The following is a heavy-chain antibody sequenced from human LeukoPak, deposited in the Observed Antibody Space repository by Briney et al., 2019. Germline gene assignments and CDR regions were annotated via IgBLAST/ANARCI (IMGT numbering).Heavy chain of an antibody. V-gene: IGHV1-69*05. Sequence: SVKVSCKASGGTFSSYAISWVRQAPGQGLEWMGGIIPIFGTANYAQKFQGRVAITTDESTSTAYMELSSLRSEDTAVYYCARTPQDYGGNPPDLWGRGTLVTVSS. CDR2: IIPIFGTA. D-gene: IGHD4-23*01. CDR1: GGTFSSYA. CDR3: ARTPQDYGGNPPDL. J-gene: IGHJ2*01.